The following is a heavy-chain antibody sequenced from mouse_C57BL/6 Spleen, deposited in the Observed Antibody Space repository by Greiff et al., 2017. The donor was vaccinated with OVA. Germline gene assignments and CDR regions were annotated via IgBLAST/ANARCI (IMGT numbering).Heavy chain of an antibody. CDR3: ASAGQLRPHFDY. CDR1: GFTFSDYG. V-gene: IGHV5-17*01. J-gene: IGHJ2*01. D-gene: IGHD3-2*02. Sequence: EVKLMESGGGLVKPGGSLKLSCAASGFTFSDYGMHWVRQAPEKGLEWVAYISSGSSTIYYADTVKGRFTISRDNAKNTLFLQMTSLRSEDTAMYYCASAGQLRPHFDYWGQGTTLTVSS. CDR2: ISSGSSTI.